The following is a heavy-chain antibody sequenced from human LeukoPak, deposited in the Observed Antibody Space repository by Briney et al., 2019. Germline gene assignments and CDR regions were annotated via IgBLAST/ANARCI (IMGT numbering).Heavy chain of an antibody. CDR2: IYYSGST. J-gene: IGHJ6*02. CDR3: ARHGTTVTTDYYYGMDV. CDR1: GGSISSYY. Sequence: PSETLSLTCTVSGGSISSYYWCWIRQPPGKGLEWIGYIYYSGSTNYNPSLKSRVTISVDTSKNQFSLKLSSVTAADTAVYYCARHGTTVTTDYYYGMDVWGQGTTVTVSS. D-gene: IGHD4-11*01. V-gene: IGHV4-59*08.